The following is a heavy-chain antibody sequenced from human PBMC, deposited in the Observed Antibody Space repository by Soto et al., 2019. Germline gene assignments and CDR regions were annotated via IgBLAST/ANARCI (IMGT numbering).Heavy chain of an antibody. J-gene: IGHJ4*02. CDR3: ATRMLEGRSGTTPPFDY. CDR2: IGGSGGCT. D-gene: IGHD1-1*01. Sequence: GGSLRLSCAASGFTFSSYAMSWVRQAPGKGLEWVSAIGGSGGCTYNAASVKGRFTISRNNSKNTLYLQMDSLRAEDTAVYYCATRMLEGRSGTTPPFDYWGQGTLVTVSS. CDR1: GFTFSSYA. V-gene: IGHV3-23*01.